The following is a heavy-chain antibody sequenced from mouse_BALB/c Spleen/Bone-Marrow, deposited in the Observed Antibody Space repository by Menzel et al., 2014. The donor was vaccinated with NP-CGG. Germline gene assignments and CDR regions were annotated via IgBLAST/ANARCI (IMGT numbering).Heavy chain of an antibody. CDR1: GFDFSRYW. Sequence: EVKLMESGGGLVQPGGSLKLSCAASGFDFSRYWMSWVRQAPGKGLEWIGEINPDSRTINYSPSLKGKFIISRDNAKNTLYLQMSKVRSEDTALYYCARLGYYGGFAYWGQGTLVTVSA. D-gene: IGHD2-3*01. V-gene: IGHV4-1*02. CDR2: INPDSRTI. J-gene: IGHJ3*01. CDR3: ARLGYYGGFAY.